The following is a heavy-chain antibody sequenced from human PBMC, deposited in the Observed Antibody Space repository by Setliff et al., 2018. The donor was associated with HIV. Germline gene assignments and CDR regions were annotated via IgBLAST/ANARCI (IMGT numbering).Heavy chain of an antibody. CDR3: AKPTTYYDFWSGPSLGAYLEY. CDR1: GFTFSSYA. V-gene: IGHV3-23*01. CDR2: ISDSGGST. Sequence: PGGSLRLSCAASGFTFSSYAMSWVRQAPGKGLEWVSAISDSGGSTYYADSVKGRFTISRDNSKNTLYLQMNSLRAEDTAVYYCAKPTTYYDFWSGPSLGAYLEYWGQGTLVTVSS. J-gene: IGHJ4*02. D-gene: IGHD3-3*01.